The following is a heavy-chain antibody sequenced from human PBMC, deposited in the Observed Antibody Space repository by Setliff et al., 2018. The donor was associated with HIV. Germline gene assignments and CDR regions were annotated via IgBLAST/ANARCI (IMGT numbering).Heavy chain of an antibody. CDR3: ARSGDLNWFDP. J-gene: IGHJ5*02. V-gene: IGHV3-11*04. CDR2: ISTSGSTI. CDR1: GFIFSDFY. D-gene: IGHD2-21*02. Sequence: GGSLRLSCVGSGFIFSDFYMSWIRQAPGKGLEWVSYISTSGSTIYYADSVKGRFTISRDNAKNSLYLQMNSLRAEDTAVYYCARSGDLNWFDPWGQGTLVTVSS.